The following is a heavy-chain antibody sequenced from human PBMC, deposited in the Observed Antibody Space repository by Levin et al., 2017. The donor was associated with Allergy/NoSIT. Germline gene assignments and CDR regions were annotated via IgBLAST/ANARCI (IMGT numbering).Heavy chain of an antibody. J-gene: IGHJ4*02. Sequence: PSETLSLTCTVSGESISHNYWWTWVRQPPGKGLEWIGEIHHTESTNYNPSLKSRVTISLDKSNNRFSLELTTVTAADTAVYYCARRDRYASNIYYNAFDFWGQGTLVTVSS. D-gene: IGHD3-10*01. CDR1: GESISHNYW. CDR2: IHHTEST. V-gene: IGHV4-4*02. CDR3: ARRDRYASNIYYNAFDF.